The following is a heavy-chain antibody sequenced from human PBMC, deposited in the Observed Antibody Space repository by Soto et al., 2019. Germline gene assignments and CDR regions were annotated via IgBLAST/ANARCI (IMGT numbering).Heavy chain of an antibody. V-gene: IGHV6-1*01. J-gene: IGHJ4*02. CDR2: TYYSSKWYN. CDR1: GDSVSSNSAA. D-gene: IGHD6-6*01. CDR3: ARDHSSSGDYDY. Sequence: PWPTLSLPCAISGDSVSSNSAAWNWIRQSPSRGLEWLGRTYYSSKWYNDYAVSVKSRITITPDTSKNPFPLQLNSVAPEDTAVYYGARDHSSSGDYDYWGQETLVTVSS.